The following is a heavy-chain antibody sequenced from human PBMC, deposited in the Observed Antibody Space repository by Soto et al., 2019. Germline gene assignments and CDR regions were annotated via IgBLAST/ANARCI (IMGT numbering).Heavy chain of an antibody. D-gene: IGHD4-17*01. CDR2: ISTYNGDT. CDR3: ARTALPEYGDFLLFDP. Sequence: QVQLVQSGAEVKRPGASVKVSCTASGYTFTSYGLSWVRQAPGQGLEWMGWISTYNGDTNYAQKLKGRATMTTDTSTNTAYMPLRSLKSDDTAGYYCARTALPEYGDFLLFDPWGQGALVTVST. J-gene: IGHJ5*02. V-gene: IGHV1-18*01. CDR1: GYTFTSYG.